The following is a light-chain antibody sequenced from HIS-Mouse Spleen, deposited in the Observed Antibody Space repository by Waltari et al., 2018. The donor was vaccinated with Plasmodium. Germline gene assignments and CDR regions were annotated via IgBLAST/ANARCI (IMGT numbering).Light chain of an antibody. J-gene: IGKJ2*01. CDR1: QSVSSY. CDR2: DAS. CDR3: QQRSNWPYT. V-gene: IGKV3-11*01. Sequence: EIVLTQSPATLSLSLGERATLSCRASQSVSSYLAWYQQKPGQAPRLLNYDASNRATGIPARFSGSGSGTDFTLTISSLEPEDFAVYYGQQRSNWPYTFGQGTKLEIK.